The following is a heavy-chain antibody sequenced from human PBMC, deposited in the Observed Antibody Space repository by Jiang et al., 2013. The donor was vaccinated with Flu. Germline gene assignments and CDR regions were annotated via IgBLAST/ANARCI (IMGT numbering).Heavy chain of an antibody. D-gene: IGHD1-26*01. V-gene: IGHV5-51*01. CDR2: IYPGDSDT. Sequence: IYPGDSDTRYSPSFQGQVTISADKSISTAYLQWSSLKASDTAMYYCARQVAASIYYGMDVWGQGTTVTVSS. CDR3: ARQVAASIYYGMDV. J-gene: IGHJ6*02.